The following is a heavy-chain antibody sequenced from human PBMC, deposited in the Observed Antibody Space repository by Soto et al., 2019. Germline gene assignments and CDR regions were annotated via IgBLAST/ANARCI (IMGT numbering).Heavy chain of an antibody. CDR2: IKQDGSAK. Sequence: PGGSLRLSCVASELTLWGEWMSWARQAPGKGLEWVANIKQDGSAKQYLDSVRGRFTISRDNSKNSVYLQMNSLRAEDTALYYCARDFYGGLSSGSGDNRGQGTLVTVS. D-gene: IGHD2-15*01. V-gene: IGHV3-7*01. J-gene: IGHJ4*02. CDR1: ELTLWGEW. CDR3: ARDFYGGLSSGSGDN.